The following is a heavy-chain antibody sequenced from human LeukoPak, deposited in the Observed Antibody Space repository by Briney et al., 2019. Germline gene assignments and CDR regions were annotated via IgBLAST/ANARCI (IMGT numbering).Heavy chain of an antibody. CDR3: AREGLRYFDWSPFDY. D-gene: IGHD3-9*01. CDR1: GYTFTSYG. Sequence: ASVKVSCKASGYTFTSYGISWVRQAPGQGLEWMGWISAYNGNTNYAQKLQGRVTMTTDTSTSTAYMELRSLRSDDTAVYYCAREGLRYFDWSPFDYWGQGTLVTVSS. J-gene: IGHJ4*02. CDR2: ISAYNGNT. V-gene: IGHV1-18*01.